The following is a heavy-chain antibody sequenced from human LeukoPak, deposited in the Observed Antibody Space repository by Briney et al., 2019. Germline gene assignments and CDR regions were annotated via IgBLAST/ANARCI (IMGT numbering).Heavy chain of an antibody. J-gene: IGHJ4*02. CDR2: ISYDGSNK. CDR3: AGGYAMGY. Sequence: GSLRLSCAASGFTFSSYAMHWVRQAPGKGLEWVAVISYDGSNKYYADSVKGRFTISRDNSKNTLYLQMNSLRAEDTAVYYCAGGYAMGYWGQGTLVTVSS. V-gene: IGHV3-30*01. D-gene: IGHD2-2*01. CDR1: GFTFSSYA.